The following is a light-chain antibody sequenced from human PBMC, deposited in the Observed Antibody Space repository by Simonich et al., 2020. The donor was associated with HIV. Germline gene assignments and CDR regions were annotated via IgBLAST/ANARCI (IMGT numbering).Light chain of an antibody. CDR3: QQYYSTPLA. CDR2: GAS. J-gene: IGKJ2*01. V-gene: IGKV3-15*01. Sequence: EIVMTQSPATLSVSPGERAPLSCRTSQSVSSNFDCYQQKFGQAPRLLIYGASTRATGIPASFSGGGSGTEFTLTISSLQSEDFAVYYCQQYYSTPLAFGQGTKLEIK. CDR1: QSVSSN.